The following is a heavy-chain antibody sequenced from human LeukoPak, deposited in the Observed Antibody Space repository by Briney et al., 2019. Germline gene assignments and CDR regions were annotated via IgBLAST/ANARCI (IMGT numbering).Heavy chain of an antibody. V-gene: IGHV1-46*01. CDR1: GYTFTSYY. CDR3: ARDSPGVARFLEWYHLSMDV. J-gene: IGHJ6*02. Sequence: GASVKVSCKASGYTFTSYYMHWVRQAPGQGLEWMGIINPSGGSTSYAQKFQGRVTMTRDTSTSTVYMELSSLRSEDTAVYYCARDSPGVARFLEWYHLSMDVWGQGTTVTVSS. CDR2: INPSGGST. D-gene: IGHD3-3*01.